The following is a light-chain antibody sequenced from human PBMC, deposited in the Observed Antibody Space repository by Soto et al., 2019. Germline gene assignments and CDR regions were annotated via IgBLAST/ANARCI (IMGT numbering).Light chain of an antibody. CDR2: DVS. Sequence: DIQMTQSPSSLSASVGDRVTISCRASQTISTYLHWYQHKPGRAPRLLISDVSTLQSGVPGRFRGSGSETEFPLTITYLQPEDFATYYCQQGYSIPALTFGGGTKVDSK. CDR3: QQGYSIPALT. V-gene: IGKV1-39*01. J-gene: IGKJ4*01. CDR1: QTISTY.